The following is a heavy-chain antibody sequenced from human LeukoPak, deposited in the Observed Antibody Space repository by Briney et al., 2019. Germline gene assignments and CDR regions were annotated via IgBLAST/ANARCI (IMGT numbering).Heavy chain of an antibody. V-gene: IGHV4-59*12. D-gene: IGHD3-10*01. CDR2: IYYSGST. CDR1: GGSISSYY. J-gene: IGHJ4*02. Sequence: PSETLSLTCTVSGGSISSYYWSWIRQPPGKGLEWIGYIYYSGSTNYNPSLKSRVTISVDTSKNQFSLKLSSVTAADTAVYYCAREFGMVRGVIITGWGQGTLVTVSS. CDR3: AREFGMVRGVIITG.